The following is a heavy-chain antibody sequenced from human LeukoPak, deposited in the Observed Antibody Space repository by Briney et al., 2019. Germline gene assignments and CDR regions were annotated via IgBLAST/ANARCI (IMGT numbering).Heavy chain of an antibody. CDR2: ISGSGDGT. V-gene: IGHV3-23*01. D-gene: IGHD3-10*01. J-gene: IGHJ5*02. Sequence: GGSLRLSCAASGFTFSTYAMSWVRQAPGKGLEWVSGISGSGDGTYYADSVKGRFTISRDNAKNSLYLQMNSLRAEDTTVYYCARGYYGSGSYRIRPNWFDPWGQGTLVTVSS. CDR1: GFTFSTYA. CDR3: ARGYYGSGSYRIRPNWFDP.